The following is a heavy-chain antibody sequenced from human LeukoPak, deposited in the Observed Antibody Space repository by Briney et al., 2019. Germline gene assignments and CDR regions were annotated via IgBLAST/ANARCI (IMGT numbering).Heavy chain of an antibody. CDR3: AKDRFGAGDRGHYFDY. CDR2: ISYDGSNK. V-gene: IGHV3-30*18. D-gene: IGHD3-10*01. CDR1: GFTLSSYG. J-gene: IGHJ4*02. Sequence: GGSLRLSCAASGFTLSSYGMHWVRQAPGKGLEWVAVISYDGSNKYYADSVKGRFTISRDNSKNTLYLQMNSLRAEDTAVYYCAKDRFGAGDRGHYFDYWGQGTLVTVSS.